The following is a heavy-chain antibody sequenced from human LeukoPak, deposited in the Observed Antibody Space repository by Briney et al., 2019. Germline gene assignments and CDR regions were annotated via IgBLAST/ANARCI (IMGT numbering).Heavy chain of an antibody. J-gene: IGHJ5*02. V-gene: IGHV3-23*01. CDR2: ISGSGGST. D-gene: IGHD2-2*01. CDR3: AKDLLVVPAAMRPPGWFDP. CDR1: GFTFSSYA. Sequence: GGSLRLSCAASGFTFSSYAMSWVRQAPGKGLEWVSAISGSGGSTYYADSVKGRFTISRDNSKNTLYPQMNSLRAEDTAVYYCAKDLLVVPAAMRPPGWFDPWGQGTLVTVSS.